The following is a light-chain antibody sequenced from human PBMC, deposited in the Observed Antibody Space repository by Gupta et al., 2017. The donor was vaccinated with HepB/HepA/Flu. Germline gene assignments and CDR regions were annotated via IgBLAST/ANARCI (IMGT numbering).Light chain of an antibody. V-gene: IGLV1-44*01. Sequence: QSVLTQPLSASGTRGQRITISCSGSSSNIGNKPVNWYQQLTRTVPKLLIFTHYQRPSGVPDRFSGSKSGTSASLAISGLQSEDEADYYCAVWDDSLRAWVFGGGTKLTVL. CDR3: AVWDDSLRAWV. CDR1: SSNIGNKP. CDR2: THY. J-gene: IGLJ3*02.